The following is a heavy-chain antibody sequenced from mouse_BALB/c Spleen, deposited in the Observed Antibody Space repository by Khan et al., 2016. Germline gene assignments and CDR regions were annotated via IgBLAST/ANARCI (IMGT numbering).Heavy chain of an antibody. J-gene: IGHJ3*01. CDR1: GYTFTSYW. CDR2: IYPGDGDT. Sequence: QVQLKESGAELARPGASVKLSCKASGYTFTSYWMQWVKQRPGQGLEWIGAIYPGDGDTRYTQKFKGKATLTADKSSSTAYMQLSSLASEDSAVYYCASGGVITTPFAYWGQGTLVTVSA. CDR3: ASGGVITTPFAY. V-gene: IGHV1-87*01. D-gene: IGHD2-4*01.